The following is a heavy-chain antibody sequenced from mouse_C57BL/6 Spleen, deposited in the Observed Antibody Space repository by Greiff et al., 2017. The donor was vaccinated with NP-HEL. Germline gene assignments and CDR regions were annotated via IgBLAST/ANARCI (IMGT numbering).Heavy chain of an antibody. CDR1: GFTFTSYW. Sequence: QVQLLQPGADLVRPGSSVKLSCTASGFTFTSYWMAWVKQRPGQGLEWIGNIYPSASGIHYNQKFKDKFTLTVDNSSSTAYLQLSSLTSEDSAVYYCARSEGPFAYWGQGTLVTVSA. V-gene: IGHV1-61*01. J-gene: IGHJ3*01. CDR3: ARSEGPFAY. CDR2: IYPSASGI.